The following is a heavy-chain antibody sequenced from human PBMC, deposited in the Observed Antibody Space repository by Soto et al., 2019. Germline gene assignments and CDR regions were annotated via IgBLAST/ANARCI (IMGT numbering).Heavy chain of an antibody. J-gene: IGHJ4*02. CDR3: AREGGYDILTGSGLSY. V-gene: IGHV3-33*01. D-gene: IGHD3-9*01. CDR1: GFTFSSYG. Sequence: GGSLRLSCAASGFTFSSYGMHWVRQAPGKGLEWVAVIWYDGSNKYYAGSVKGRFTISRDNSKNTLYLQMNSLRAEDTAVYYCAREGGYDILTGSGLSYWGQGTLVTVSS. CDR2: IWYDGSNK.